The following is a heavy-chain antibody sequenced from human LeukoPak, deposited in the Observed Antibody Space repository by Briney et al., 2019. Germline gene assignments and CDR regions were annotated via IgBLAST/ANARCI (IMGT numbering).Heavy chain of an antibody. CDR1: GGSISSSGYY. D-gene: IGHD2-15*01. V-gene: IGHV4-39*01. J-gene: IGHJ5*02. CDR3: ARALGYCSGGSCTRGYNWFDP. CDR2: IYYFGST. Sequence: SETLSLTCTVSGGSISSSGYYWGWIRQPPGRGLEWIGSIYYFGSTNYNPSLKSRVTISVDTSKNQFSLKLNSVTAADTAVYYCARALGYCSGGSCTRGYNWFDPWGQGTLVTVPS.